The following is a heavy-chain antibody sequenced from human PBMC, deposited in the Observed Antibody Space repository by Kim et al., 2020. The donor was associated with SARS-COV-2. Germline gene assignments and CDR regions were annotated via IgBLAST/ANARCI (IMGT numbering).Heavy chain of an antibody. CDR2: INHSGST. CDR3: ARNKGSGYYNYYYYYGMDV. Sequence: SETLSLTCAVYGGSFSGYYWSWICQPTGKGLEWIGEINHSGSTNYNPSLKSRVNISVDTSKNQFSLKLSSVTAADTAVYYCARNKGSGYYNYYYYYGMDVWGQGTTVTVSS. V-gene: IGHV4-34*01. CDR1: GGSFSGYY. J-gene: IGHJ6*02. D-gene: IGHD3-22*01.